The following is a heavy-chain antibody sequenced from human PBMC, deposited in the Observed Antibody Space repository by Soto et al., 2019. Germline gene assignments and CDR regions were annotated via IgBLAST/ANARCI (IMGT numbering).Heavy chain of an antibody. Sequence: VQLVQSGAEVKKPGASVKGSCRAYGYTFSSYGISWGRRAPGQGVEWLGWISDYNGNTKYAQKLQGRVTMTTDTATSTASMELRSLRPEDTAAYYCARDAAVGLNDYWGQGTLVTVSS. CDR2: ISDYNGNT. CDR1: GYTFSSYG. D-gene: IGHD6-13*01. V-gene: IGHV1-18*01. CDR3: ARDAAVGLNDY. J-gene: IGHJ4*02.